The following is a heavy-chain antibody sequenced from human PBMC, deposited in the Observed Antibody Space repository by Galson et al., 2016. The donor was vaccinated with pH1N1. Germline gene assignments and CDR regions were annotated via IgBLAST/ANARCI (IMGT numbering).Heavy chain of an antibody. Sequence: SVKVSCKASGYTFTTSYIHWVRQAPGEGLEWMGVIDPSGGGTTYAQKFQARVTMTRDTSTSTVYLDLNRLNSEDTSVYYCTSDLGRRREFWGQGTLVTVSS. CDR1: GYTFTTSY. D-gene: IGHD1-26*01. J-gene: IGHJ4*02. V-gene: IGHV1-46*01. CDR3: TSDLGRRREF. CDR2: IDPSGGGT.